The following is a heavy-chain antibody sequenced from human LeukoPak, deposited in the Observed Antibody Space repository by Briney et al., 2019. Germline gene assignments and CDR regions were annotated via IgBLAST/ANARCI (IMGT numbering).Heavy chain of an antibody. CDR1: GFTFSSYA. Sequence: GGSLRLSCAASGFTFSSYAMQWVRQAPGKGLEWVAIISYDGRDKFYEDSVKGRFTISRDNSKNTLYLQMNNLRAEDTAVYYCAKPTTVLTSYYFDYWGQGTLVTVSS. CDR2: ISYDGRDK. J-gene: IGHJ4*02. CDR3: AKPTTVLTSYYFDY. D-gene: IGHD4-23*01. V-gene: IGHV3-30*18.